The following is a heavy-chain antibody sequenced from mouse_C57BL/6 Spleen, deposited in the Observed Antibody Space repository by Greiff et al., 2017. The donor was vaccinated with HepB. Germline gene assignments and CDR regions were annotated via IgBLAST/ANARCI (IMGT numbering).Heavy chain of an antibody. J-gene: IGHJ1*03. CDR3: ARNYGSSYWYFDV. CDR2: ISSGISTI. Sequence: EVMLVESGGGLVKPGGSLKLSCAASGFTFSDYGMHWVRQAPEKGLEWVAYISSGISTIYYADTVKGRFTISRDNAKNTLFLQMTSLRSEDTAMYYCARNYGSSYWYFDVWGTGTTVTVSS. V-gene: IGHV5-17*01. D-gene: IGHD1-1*01. CDR1: GFTFSDYG.